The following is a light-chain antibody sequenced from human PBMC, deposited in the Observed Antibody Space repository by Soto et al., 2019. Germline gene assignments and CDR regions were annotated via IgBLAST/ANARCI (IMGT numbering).Light chain of an antibody. CDR1: QSISNW. CDR3: HQHCSYSLT. V-gene: IGKV1-5*01. J-gene: IGKJ1*01. Sequence: DIQMTESPSTLSASVGDRVTITCRASQSISNWLAWHQQKPGKAPKLLIYDASSLESGVPSRFSGSGSGTEFTLTISNLQPDENATSHFHQHCSYSLTFGHGAKVDI. CDR2: DAS.